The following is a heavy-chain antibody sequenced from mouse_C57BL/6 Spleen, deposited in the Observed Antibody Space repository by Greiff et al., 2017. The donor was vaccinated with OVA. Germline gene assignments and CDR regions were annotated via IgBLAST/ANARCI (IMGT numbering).Heavy chain of an antibody. Sequence: GGGLVQPKGSLKLSCAASGFSFNTYAMNWVRQAPGKGLEWVARIRSKSNNYATYYADSVKDRFTISRDDSESMLYLQMNNLKTEDTAMYYCVRQGGRDYFDYWGQGTTLTVSS. CDR3: VRQGGRDYFDY. CDR1: GFSFNTYA. D-gene: IGHD3-3*01. V-gene: IGHV10-1*01. CDR2: IRSKSNNYAT. J-gene: IGHJ2*01.